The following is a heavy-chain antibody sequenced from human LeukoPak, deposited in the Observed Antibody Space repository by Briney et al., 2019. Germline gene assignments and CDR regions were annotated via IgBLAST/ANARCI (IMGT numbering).Heavy chain of an antibody. J-gene: IGHJ3*01. CDR2: IYYSASS. Sequence: SETLSLTCTVSGGSISSYYWSWIRQPPGQGLEWIGYIYYSASSNYNPSLKSRVTISVDTSKNQFSLRLTSVTAADSAVYYCARGSLSGYDYCAFDFWGQGTMVSLSS. D-gene: IGHD5-12*01. CDR3: ARGSLSGYDYCAFDF. V-gene: IGHV4-59*01. CDR1: GGSISSYY.